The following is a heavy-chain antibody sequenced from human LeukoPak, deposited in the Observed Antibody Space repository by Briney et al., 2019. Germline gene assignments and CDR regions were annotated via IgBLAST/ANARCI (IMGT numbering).Heavy chain of an antibody. CDR1: GFTFSSYS. J-gene: IGHJ3*02. CDR3: ATNRVGTYDRPFDI. V-gene: IGHV3-21*04. D-gene: IGHD1-26*01. CDR2: ISSSSSYI. Sequence: GGSLRLSCAASGFTFSSYSMNWVRQAPGKGLEWVSSISSSSSYIYYADLVKGRFTISRDNAKNSLYLQMNSLRAEDTAVYFCATNRVGTYDRPFDIWGQGTMVTVSS.